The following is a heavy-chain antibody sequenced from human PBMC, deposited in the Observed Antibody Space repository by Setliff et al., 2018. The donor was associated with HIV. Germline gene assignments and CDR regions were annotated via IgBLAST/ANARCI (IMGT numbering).Heavy chain of an antibody. CDR1: GFSVCNKY. D-gene: IGHD2-21*02. V-gene: IGHV3-11*04. CDR2: ISSSGSTI. J-gene: IGHJ1*01. CDR3: ASLNRDLVVVTALYFHH. Sequence: GESLKISCAASGFSVCNKYMGWIRQAHRTVLAWVSYISSSGSTISYADSVKGRFTISRDNAKNSLFLQRNSLSAEDTAVYYCASLNRDLVVVTALYFHHWGQGTLVTVSS.